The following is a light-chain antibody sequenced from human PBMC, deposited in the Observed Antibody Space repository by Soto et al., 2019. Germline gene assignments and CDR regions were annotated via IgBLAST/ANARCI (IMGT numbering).Light chain of an antibody. CDR1: QNVRSN. J-gene: IGKJ1*01. Sequence: EIVMTQSPATLSVSPGEWASLSCRASQNVRSNLAWYQQRPGQAPRLLLYAASTRATGIPARFSGSGSGTEFTLIIDSLQSEDFAVYYCQQYNNWPRTFGQGTKVEIK. CDR2: AAS. CDR3: QQYNNWPRT. V-gene: IGKV3-15*01.